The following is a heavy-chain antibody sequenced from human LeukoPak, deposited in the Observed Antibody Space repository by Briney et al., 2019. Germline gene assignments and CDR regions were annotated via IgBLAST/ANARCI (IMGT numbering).Heavy chain of an antibody. CDR1: GGSFSGYY. Sequence: SETLSLTCAVYGGSFSGYYWSWIRQPPGKGLEWIGEINHSGSTNYNPSLKSRVTISVDTSKNQFSLKLRSVTAADTAVYYCARQVDCSSTSCFRTFDYWGQGTLVTVSS. CDR2: INHSGST. D-gene: IGHD2-2*01. CDR3: ARQVDCSSTSCFRTFDY. J-gene: IGHJ4*02. V-gene: IGHV4-34*01.